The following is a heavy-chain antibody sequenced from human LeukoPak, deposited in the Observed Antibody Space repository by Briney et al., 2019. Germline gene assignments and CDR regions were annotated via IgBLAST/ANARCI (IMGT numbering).Heavy chain of an antibody. V-gene: IGHV3-74*01. CDR1: GFTFSAYW. D-gene: IGHD3-10*02. Sequence: GGSLRLSCAASGFTFSAYWMHWVRQVPGKGLVWVSRINNDGTASFFADSVKGRSTISRDNAKNTLYLQMDSLRAEDTAVYYCAELGITMIGGVWGKGTTVTISS. CDR2: INNDGTAS. J-gene: IGHJ6*04. CDR3: AELGITMIGGV.